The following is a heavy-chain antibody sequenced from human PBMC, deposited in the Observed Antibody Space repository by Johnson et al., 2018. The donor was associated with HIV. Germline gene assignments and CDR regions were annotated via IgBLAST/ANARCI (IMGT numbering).Heavy chain of an antibody. Sequence: VQLVESGGGLVQPGGSLRLSCAASGFIVSDNYMSWVRQAPGTGLEWVSVIYSGGSTYYADSVKGRFTISRDNSKNTLYLQMNSLRAEDTAVYYCARVSSSSSFDACDIWGQGTMVTVSS. V-gene: IGHV3-66*02. CDR3: ARVSSSSSFDACDI. CDR2: IYSGGST. D-gene: IGHD6-6*01. CDR1: GFIVSDNY. J-gene: IGHJ3*02.